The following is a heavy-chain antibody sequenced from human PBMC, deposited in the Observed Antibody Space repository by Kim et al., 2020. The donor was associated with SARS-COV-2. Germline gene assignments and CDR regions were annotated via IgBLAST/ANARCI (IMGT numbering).Heavy chain of an antibody. J-gene: IGHJ6*02. CDR3: ARDAGSSWDYYYYGMDV. Sequence: GGSLRLSCAASGFTFSSYAMHWVRQAPGKGLEWVAVISYDGSNKYYADSVKGRFTISRDNSKNTLYLQMNSLRAEDTAVYYCARDAGSSWDYYYYGMDVWGQGTTVTVSS. CDR1: GFTFSSYA. V-gene: IGHV3-30*04. CDR2: ISYDGSNK. D-gene: IGHD6-13*01.